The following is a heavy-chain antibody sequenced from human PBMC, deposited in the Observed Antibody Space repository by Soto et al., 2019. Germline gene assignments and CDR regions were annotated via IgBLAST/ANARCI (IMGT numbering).Heavy chain of an antibody. CDR3: ARDESYDSSGYYRY. CDR1: GGSISSYY. CDR2: IYYSGST. J-gene: IGHJ4*02. Sequence: SETLSLTCTVSGGSISSYYWSWIRQPPGKGLEWIGYIYYSGSTNYNPSLKSRVTISVDTSKNQFSLKLSSVTAADTAVYYCARDESYDSSGYYRYWGQGTLVTVSS. V-gene: IGHV4-59*01. D-gene: IGHD3-22*01.